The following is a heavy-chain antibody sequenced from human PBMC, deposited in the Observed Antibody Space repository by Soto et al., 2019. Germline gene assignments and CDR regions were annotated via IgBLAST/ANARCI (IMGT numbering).Heavy chain of an antibody. CDR3: ARGDYDYVWGSYRPQGFDP. D-gene: IGHD3-16*02. J-gene: IGHJ5*02. Sequence: PSETLSLTCAVYGGSFSVYYWSWIRQPPGKGLEWIGEVNHSGSTNYNPSLKSRVTISVDTSKNQFSLKLSSVTAADTAVYYCARGDYDYVWGSYRPQGFDPWGQGTLVTVSS. CDR2: VNHSGST. CDR1: GGSFSVYY. V-gene: IGHV4-34*01.